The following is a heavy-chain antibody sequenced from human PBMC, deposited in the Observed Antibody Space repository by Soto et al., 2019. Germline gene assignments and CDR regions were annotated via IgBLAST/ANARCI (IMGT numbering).Heavy chain of an antibody. D-gene: IGHD6-19*01. V-gene: IGHV1-8*01. CDR1: GYTFTSYD. J-gene: IGHJ6*02. CDR2: MNPNSGNT. CDR3: AKDRAEQWLFDIAGYYYYGMVL. Sequence: ASVKVSCKASGYTFTSYDINWVRQATGQGLEWMGWMNPNSGNTGYAQKFQGRVTMTRNTSISTAYMELSSLRSEDTAVYYCAKDRAEQWLFDIAGYYYYGMVLWGPGTTVTVSS.